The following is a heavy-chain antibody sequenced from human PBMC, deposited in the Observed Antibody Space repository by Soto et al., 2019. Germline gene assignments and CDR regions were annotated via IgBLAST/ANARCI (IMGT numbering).Heavy chain of an antibody. CDR1: GGTFSSYA. D-gene: IGHD3-3*01. V-gene: IGHV1-46*01. CDR2: INPSGGST. CDR3: ARAQDAYYDFWSGYYTSYYYGMDV. J-gene: IGHJ6*02. Sequence: ASVKVSCKASGGTFSSYAISWVRQAPGQGLEWMGGINPSGGSTSYAQKFQGRVTMTRDTSTSTVYMELSSLRSEDTAVYYCARAQDAYYDFWSGYYTSYYYGMDVWGQGTTVTVSS.